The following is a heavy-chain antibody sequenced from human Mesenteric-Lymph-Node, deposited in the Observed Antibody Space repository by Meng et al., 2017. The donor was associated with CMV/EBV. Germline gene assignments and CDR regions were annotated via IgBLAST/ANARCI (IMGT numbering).Heavy chain of an antibody. Sequence: SGYTFTAYYMHWVRQAPGQGLEWMGWINPNSGGTNYAQKFQGRVTMTRDTSISTVYMELSRLRSDDTAVYYCARGGSSARIYNWFDPWGQGTLVTVSS. CDR3: ARGGSSARIYNWFDP. D-gene: IGHD2-2*01. CDR1: GYTFTAYY. CDR2: INPNSGGT. J-gene: IGHJ5*02. V-gene: IGHV1-2*02.